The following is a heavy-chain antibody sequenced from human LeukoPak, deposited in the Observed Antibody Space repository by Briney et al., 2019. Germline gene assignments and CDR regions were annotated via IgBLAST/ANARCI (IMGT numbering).Heavy chain of an antibody. CDR1: GYTFISYY. CDR3: ARSIAAAGSLPN. Sequence: ASVKVSCKASGYTFISYYMHWVRQAPGQGLEWMGIINPSGGSTSYAQKFQGRVTMTRDTSTSTVYMELSSLRSEDTAVYYCARSIAAAGSLPNWGQGTLVTVSS. CDR2: INPSGGST. V-gene: IGHV1-46*01. J-gene: IGHJ4*02. D-gene: IGHD6-13*01.